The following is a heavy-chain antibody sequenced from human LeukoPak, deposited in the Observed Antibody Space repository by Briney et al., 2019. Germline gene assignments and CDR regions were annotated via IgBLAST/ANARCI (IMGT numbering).Heavy chain of an antibody. V-gene: IGHV4-39*01. CDR1: GGSISSSSYY. Sequence: PSETLSLTCTVSGGSISSSSYYWGWIRQPPGKGLEWIGSIYYSGSTYYNPSLKSQVTISVDTSKNPFSLKLSSVTAADTAVYYCARQGGYSTSWYGVDYWGQGTLVTVSS. CDR3: ARQGGYSTSWYGVDY. CDR2: IYYSGST. D-gene: IGHD6-13*01. J-gene: IGHJ4*02.